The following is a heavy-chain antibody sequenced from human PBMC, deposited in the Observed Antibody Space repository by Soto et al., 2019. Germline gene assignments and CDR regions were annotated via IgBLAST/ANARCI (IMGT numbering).Heavy chain of an antibody. CDR2: IYSSGNT. J-gene: IGHJ5*02. D-gene: IGHD3-3*01. V-gene: IGHV4-4*07. CDR1: GGTISGYY. Sequence: SETLSLTCSVSGGTISGYYWTWIRQPAGKGLEWIGRIYSSGNTKHNPSLQSRVTMSLDTSNNQFSLRLTSVTAADTAVYYCARGQRFSDWFDPWGQGTLVTASS. CDR3: ARGQRFSDWFDP.